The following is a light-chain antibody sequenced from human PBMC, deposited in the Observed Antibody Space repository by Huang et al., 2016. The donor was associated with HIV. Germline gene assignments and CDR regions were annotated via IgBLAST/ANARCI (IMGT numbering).Light chain of an antibody. CDR1: LSISSW. V-gene: IGKV1-5*03. J-gene: IGKJ2*01. Sequence: DIQMTQSPSTLSAAVGDRVTITCRASLSISSWLAWYQQKPGKAPKLLIYTASSLEGGVQSRFSGSGSGTEFTLTISSLQPDDFATYYCQQYTTYFPTFGQGTKLEIK. CDR3: QQYTTYFPT. CDR2: TAS.